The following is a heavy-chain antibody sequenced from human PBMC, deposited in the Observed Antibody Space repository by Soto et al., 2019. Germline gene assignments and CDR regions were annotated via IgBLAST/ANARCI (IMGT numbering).Heavy chain of an antibody. CDR2: IIPIFGTA. D-gene: IGHD4-17*01. CDR1: GGTFSSYA. CDR3: ARGAGLRWDFDY. V-gene: IGHV1-69*12. Sequence: QVQLVQSGAGVKKPGSSVKVSCKASGGTFSSYAISWVRQAPGQGLEWMGGIIPIFGTANYAQKFQGRVTITADESTSAADRELSSLRSEDTAVYYCARGAGLRWDFDYWGLGTLVTVSS. J-gene: IGHJ4*02.